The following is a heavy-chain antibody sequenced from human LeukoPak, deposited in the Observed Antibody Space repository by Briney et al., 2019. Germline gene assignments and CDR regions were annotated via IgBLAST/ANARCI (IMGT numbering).Heavy chain of an antibody. Sequence: ASVKVSCKASGYTFTSYYMHWVRQAPGQGLEWMGIINPSAGTTTYAQKFQGRVTMTSDMSTSTVYMELSSLRSEDTAVYYCARVDYYGSGSYNVYWGQGTLVTVSS. J-gene: IGHJ4*02. CDR2: INPSAGTT. V-gene: IGHV1-46*01. CDR1: GYTFTSYY. CDR3: ARVDYYGSGSYNVY. D-gene: IGHD3-10*01.